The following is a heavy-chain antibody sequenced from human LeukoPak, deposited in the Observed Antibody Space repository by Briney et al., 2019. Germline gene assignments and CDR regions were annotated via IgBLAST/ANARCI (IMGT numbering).Heavy chain of an antibody. Sequence: GGSLRLSCAASGFTFSSYWMHWVRQAPGKGLVWVSRINSDGSSTTYADSVKGRFTISRDNAKNTLYLQMNSLRADDTAVYYCAKVTAVASTGALDCWGQGTLVTVSS. CDR3: AKVTAVASTGALDC. D-gene: IGHD6-19*01. J-gene: IGHJ4*02. V-gene: IGHV3-74*01. CDR1: GFTFSSYW. CDR2: INSDGSST.